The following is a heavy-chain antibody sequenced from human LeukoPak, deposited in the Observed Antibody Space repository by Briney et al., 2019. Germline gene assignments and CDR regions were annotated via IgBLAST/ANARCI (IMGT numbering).Heavy chain of an antibody. V-gene: IGHV4-59*01. J-gene: IGHJ2*01. CDR1: GGSISSYY. Sequence: SETLSLTCTVSGGSISSYYWSWIRQPPGKGLEWIGYIYYSGSINYNPSLKSRVTISVDTSKNQFSLKLSSVTAADTAVYYCARGVGNSVFRSWYFDLWGRGTLVTVSS. D-gene: IGHD4-23*01. CDR2: IYYSGSI. CDR3: ARGVGNSVFRSWYFDL.